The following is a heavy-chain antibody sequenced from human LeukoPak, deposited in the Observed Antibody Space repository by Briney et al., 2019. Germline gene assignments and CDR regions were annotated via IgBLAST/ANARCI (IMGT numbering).Heavy chain of an antibody. CDR3: ATRGTSATKYFAD. Sequence: GGSLRLSCAASGFTFSSYGMHWVRQAPGKGLEWVTVISFDGSNIYYADSVKGRFTISRDNSKNTLHLQMNSLRAEDTAVYYCATRGTSATKYFADWGQGTLVSVSS. CDR2: ISFDGSNI. J-gene: IGHJ4*02. D-gene: IGHD1-1*01. V-gene: IGHV3-30*03. CDR1: GFTFSSYG.